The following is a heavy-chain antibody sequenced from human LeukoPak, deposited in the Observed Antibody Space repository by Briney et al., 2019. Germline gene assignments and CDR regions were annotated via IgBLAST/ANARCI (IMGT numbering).Heavy chain of an antibody. CDR3: ATDLIHYYASGAKT. CDR2: ISSGSSYI. J-gene: IGHJ5*02. CDR1: GFTFSRYE. V-gene: IGHV3-21*01. D-gene: IGHD3-10*01. Sequence: GGSLRLSCAASGFTFSRYEMNWVRQAPGKGLEWVSSISSGSSYIYYADSMKGRFTISRDNAKNSLYLQMNSLRAEDTAVYYCATDLIHYYASGAKTWGQGTLVTVSS.